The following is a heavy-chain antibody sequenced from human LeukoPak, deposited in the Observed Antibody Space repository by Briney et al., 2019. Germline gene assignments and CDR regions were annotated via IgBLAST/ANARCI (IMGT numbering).Heavy chain of an antibody. D-gene: IGHD3-10*01. CDR3: AREVRMVRGVTHPPYGTDV. V-gene: IGHV4-30-4*01. J-gene: IGHJ6*04. Sequence: PSETLSLTCTVSGGSISSGDYYWSWIRQPPGKGLEWIGYIYYSGSTYYNPSLKSRVTISVDTSKNQFSLKLSSVTAADTAVYYCAREVRMVRGVTHPPYGTDVWGKGTTVTVSS. CDR2: IYYSGST. CDR1: GGSISSGDYY.